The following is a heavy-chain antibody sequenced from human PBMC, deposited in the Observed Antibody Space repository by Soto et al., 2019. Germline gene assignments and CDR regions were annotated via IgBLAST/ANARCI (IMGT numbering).Heavy chain of an antibody. CDR2: IERDGSNT. Sequence: GGSLRLSCAASRFSFSSYWMHWVRQAPGKGLVWVSRIERDGSNTDYADSVKGRFTISRDNTKNTLYLQMNSLRAEDTAVYYCERSYYYYDLDVWGQGTTVTVSS. CDR1: RFSFSSYW. J-gene: IGHJ6*02. CDR3: ERSYYYYDLDV. V-gene: IGHV3-74*01.